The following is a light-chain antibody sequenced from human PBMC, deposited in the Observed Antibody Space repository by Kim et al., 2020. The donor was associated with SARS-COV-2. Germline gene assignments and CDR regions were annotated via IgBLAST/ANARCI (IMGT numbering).Light chain of an antibody. CDR1: SSNFGAGYD. J-gene: IGLJ3*02. CDR3: HSYDSSLTGWV. CDR2: GDT. V-gene: IGLV1-40*01. Sequence: QRVTIFCTGSSSNFGAGYDAHWYQKLPGTAPKLLIYGDTNRPSGVPDRFSGSKSGTSASLAITGLQPEDEADYYCHSYDSSLTGWVFGGGTKSPS.